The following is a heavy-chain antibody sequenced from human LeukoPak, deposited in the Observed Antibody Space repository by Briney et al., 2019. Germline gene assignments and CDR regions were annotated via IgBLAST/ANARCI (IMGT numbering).Heavy chain of an antibody. V-gene: IGHV1-2*02. CDR1: GYTFSGYY. CDR3: ARGYPLSTTAAGTYFQH. D-gene: IGHD6-13*01. J-gene: IGHJ1*01. Sequence: ASVKLSFTASGYTFSGYYMHWVRQAPGQGLEWMGWINPNSGGTNYAQKFQGRVTMTRDTSISTAYMELSRLRSDDTAVYYCARGYPLSTTAAGTYFQHWGQGTLVTVSS. CDR2: INPNSGGT.